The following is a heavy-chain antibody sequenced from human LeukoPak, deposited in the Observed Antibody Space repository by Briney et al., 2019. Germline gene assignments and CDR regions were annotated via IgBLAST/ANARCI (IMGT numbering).Heavy chain of an antibody. V-gene: IGHV1-8*02. CDR3: ARGYCSGGSCYSVENWFDP. J-gene: IGHJ5*02. CDR2: MNPNSGNT. CDR1: GYTFTSYD. D-gene: IGHD2-15*01. Sequence: ASVKVSCKASGYTFTSYDINWVRQATGQGLEWMGWMNPNSGNTGYAQKFQGRVTMTRDTSISTAYMELSRLRSDDTAVYYCARGYCSGGSCYSVENWFDPWGQGTLVTVSS.